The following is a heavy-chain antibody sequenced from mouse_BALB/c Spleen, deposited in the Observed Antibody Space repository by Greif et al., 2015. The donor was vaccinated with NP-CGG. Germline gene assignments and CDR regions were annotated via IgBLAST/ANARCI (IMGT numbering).Heavy chain of an antibody. V-gene: IGHV1-62-2*01. J-gene: IGHJ3*01. Sequence: VKLQESGAGLVKPGASVKLSCKASGYTFTEYIIHWVKQRSGQGLEWIGWFYPGSGSIKYNEKFKDKATLTADKSSSTVYMELSRLTSEDSAVYFCARGLYRYTWFAYWGQGTLVTVSA. CDR1: GYTFTEYI. D-gene: IGHD2-14*01. CDR2: FYPGSGSI. CDR3: ARGLYRYTWFAY.